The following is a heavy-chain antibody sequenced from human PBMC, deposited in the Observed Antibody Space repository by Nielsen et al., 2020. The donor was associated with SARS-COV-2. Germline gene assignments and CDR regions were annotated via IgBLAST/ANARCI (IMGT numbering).Heavy chain of an antibody. CDR1: GFTFSSYG. V-gene: IGHV3-33*01. CDR3: ARMAEDYYYGMDV. J-gene: IGHJ6*02. Sequence: GGSLRLSCAASGFTFSSYGMHWVRQAPGKGLEWVAVIWYDGSNKYYADSVKGRFTISRDNSKNTLYLQMNSLRAEDTAVYYCARMAEDYYYGMDVWGQGTTVTVSS. CDR2: IWYDGSNK. D-gene: IGHD1-14*01.